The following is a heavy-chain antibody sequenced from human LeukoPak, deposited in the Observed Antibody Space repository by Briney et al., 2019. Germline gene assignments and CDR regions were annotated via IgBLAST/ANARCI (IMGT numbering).Heavy chain of an antibody. CDR2: INHSGST. J-gene: IGHJ4*02. CDR1: GGSFSGYY. D-gene: IGHD1-26*01. CDR3: ARPWYSGSSPSEMGADY. Sequence: SETLSLTCAVYGGSFSGYYWSWIRQPPGKGLEWIGEINHSGSTNYNPSLKSRVTISVDTSKNQFSLKLSSVTAADTAVYYCARPWYSGSSPSEMGADYWGQGTLVTVSS. V-gene: IGHV4-34*01.